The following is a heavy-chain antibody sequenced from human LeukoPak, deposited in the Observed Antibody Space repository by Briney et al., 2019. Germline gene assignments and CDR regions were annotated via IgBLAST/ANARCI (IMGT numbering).Heavy chain of an antibody. CDR2: IYYIGST. V-gene: IGHV4-59*08. CDR3: ARPYCSSTSCYRRGNWFDP. J-gene: IGHJ5*02. CDR1: GGSISNYY. Sequence: PSETLSLTCTVSGGSISNYYWNWIRQPPGQGLEWIGHIYYIGSTNYNPSLKSRVTISVDTSKNQFSLKLSSVTAADTAVYYCARPYCSSTSCYRRGNWFDPWGQGTLVTVSS. D-gene: IGHD2-2*01.